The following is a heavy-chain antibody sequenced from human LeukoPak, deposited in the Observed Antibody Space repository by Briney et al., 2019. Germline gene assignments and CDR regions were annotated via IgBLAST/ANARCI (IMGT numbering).Heavy chain of an antibody. J-gene: IGHJ4*02. Sequence: SETLSLTCTVSGGSISSGGYYWSWIRQRPGKGLEWIGYIYYSGSTYYNPSLKSRVTISVDTSKNQFSLKLSSVTAADTAVYYCARLYFDSTYYFDYWGQGTLVTVSS. CDR3: ARLYFDSTYYFDY. CDR2: IYYSGST. D-gene: IGHD3-9*01. CDR1: GGSISSGGYY. V-gene: IGHV4-31*03.